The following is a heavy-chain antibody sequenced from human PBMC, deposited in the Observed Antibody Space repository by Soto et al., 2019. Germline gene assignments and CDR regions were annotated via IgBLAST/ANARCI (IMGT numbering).Heavy chain of an antibody. V-gene: IGHV1-3*01. CDR2: INAGNSHT. CDR1: GYTCTSYA. D-gene: IGHD1-26*01. CDR3: ARDVGGADY. J-gene: IGHJ4*02. Sequence: QVQLVQSGAEVKKPGAAVKVVCKASGYTCTSYAMHWVRQAPGQRLEWMGWINAGNSHTKYSQKFQGRVTITRDTSASTAYMELSSLRSEDTAVYYCARDVGGADYWGQGTLVTVSS.